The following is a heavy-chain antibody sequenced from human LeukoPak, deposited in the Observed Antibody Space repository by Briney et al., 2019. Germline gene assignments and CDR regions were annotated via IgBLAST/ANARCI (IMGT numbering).Heavy chain of an antibody. Sequence: SETLSLTCAVSGGSISSYYWSWIRQPPGKGLEWIGYIYYSGSTNYNPSLKSRVTISVDTSKNQFSLKLSSVTAADTAVYYCARVVYTAMVRRLTPYFDYWGQGTLVTVSS. D-gene: IGHD5-18*01. J-gene: IGHJ4*02. CDR1: GGSISSYY. CDR2: IYYSGST. V-gene: IGHV4-59*01. CDR3: ARVVYTAMVRRLTPYFDY.